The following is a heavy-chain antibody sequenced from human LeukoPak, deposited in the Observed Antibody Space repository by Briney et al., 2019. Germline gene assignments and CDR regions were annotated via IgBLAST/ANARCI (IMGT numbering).Heavy chain of an antibody. Sequence: ASVKVSSKVSGYTLTELSMHWVRQAPGKGLEWMGGFDPEDGETIYAQKFQGRVTMTEDTSTDTAYMELSSLRSEDTAVYYCASGYSSSWPLFDYWGQGTLVTVSS. CDR2: FDPEDGET. V-gene: IGHV1-24*01. CDR3: ASGYSSSWPLFDY. CDR1: GYTLTELS. J-gene: IGHJ4*02. D-gene: IGHD6-13*01.